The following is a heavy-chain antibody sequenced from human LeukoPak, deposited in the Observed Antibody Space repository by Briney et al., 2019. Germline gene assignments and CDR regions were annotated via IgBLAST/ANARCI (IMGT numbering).Heavy chain of an antibody. Sequence: PGGSLRLSCTASGFTFSRFWMHWVRQAPGKGLEWVSRINDDGRSTSYADSVKGRFTISRDNAKNTLYLQMNSLRAEDTAVYFCARAYCGGDCYSRAMDYWGQGTLVTVSS. CDR3: ARAYCGGDCYSRAMDY. CDR1: GFTFSRFW. V-gene: IGHV3-74*01. CDR2: INDDGRST. J-gene: IGHJ4*02. D-gene: IGHD2-21*02.